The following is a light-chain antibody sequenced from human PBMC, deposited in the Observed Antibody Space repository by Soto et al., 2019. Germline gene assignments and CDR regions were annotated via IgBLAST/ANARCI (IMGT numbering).Light chain of an antibody. CDR2: EVS. J-gene: IGLJ1*01. CDR1: SNDVGNYIY. Sequence: QSALTQPPSASRSPGQSVTISCTGTSNDVGNYIYVSWYQQHPGKAPKLMIYEVSKRPSGVPDRFSGSKAGNTASLTVSGLQAEDEADYYCSSYAGSNIYVFGSGTKVTVL. V-gene: IGLV2-8*02. CDR3: SSYAGSNIYV.